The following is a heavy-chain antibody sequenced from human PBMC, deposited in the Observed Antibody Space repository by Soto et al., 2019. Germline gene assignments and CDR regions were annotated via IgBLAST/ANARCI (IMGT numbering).Heavy chain of an antibody. V-gene: IGHV4-4*02. J-gene: IGHJ5*02. CDR3: ARGFGGNSGTYDR. Sequence: PSETLSLTCAVSGASITTTNWWTWVRQPPGKGLEWIGEVFHNGNSNYNPSLKSRLTISLDRSKNQFSLKLTSVTAADTAVYYCARGFGGNSGTYDRWGHGTLVTVSS. CDR1: GASITTTNW. D-gene: IGHD2-21*02. CDR2: VFHNGNS.